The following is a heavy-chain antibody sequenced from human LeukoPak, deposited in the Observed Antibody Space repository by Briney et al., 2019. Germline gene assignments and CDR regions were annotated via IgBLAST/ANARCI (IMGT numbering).Heavy chain of an antibody. CDR2: ISGSGGST. CDR3: PKDLGDSIGWYSSNTVMDV. Sequence: GGSLRLSCAASGFTFSSYAMSWVRQAPGKGLEWVSAISGSGGSTYYADSVKGRFTISRDNSKNTLYLQMNSLRAEDTAVYYCPKDLGDSIGWYSSNTVMDVWAQGPRAT. J-gene: IGHJ6*02. V-gene: IGHV3-23*01. D-gene: IGHD6-19*01. CDR1: GFTFSSYA.